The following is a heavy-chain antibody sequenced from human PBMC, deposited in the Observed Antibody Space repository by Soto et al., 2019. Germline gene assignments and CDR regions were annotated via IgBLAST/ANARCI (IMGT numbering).Heavy chain of an antibody. CDR3: ARDPVGPAWFDP. CDR2: LNTYNGNT. V-gene: IGHV1-18*01. D-gene: IGHD1-26*01. CDR1: GYTFINYG. J-gene: IGHJ5*02. Sequence: QVQLVQSGAEVRKPGASVKVSCKASGYTFINYGISWVRQAPGQGLEWMGWLNTYNGNTNYAQKRQGRVTMTTDTSTSTAYMELRSLRSDDTAVYYCARDPVGPAWFDPWGQGTLVTVSS.